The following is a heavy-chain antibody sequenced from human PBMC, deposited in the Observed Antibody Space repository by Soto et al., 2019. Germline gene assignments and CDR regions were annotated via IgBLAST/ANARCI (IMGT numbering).Heavy chain of an antibody. CDR2: IYHSGGT. Sequence: SETLSLTCAVSGYSISSGYYWGWIRQPPGKGLEWIGSIYHSGGTYYNPSLKSRVTISVDTSKNQFSLKLSSVTAADTAVYYCAREGDGAFYYYYGMDVWGQGTTVTVSS. J-gene: IGHJ6*02. V-gene: IGHV4-38-2*02. D-gene: IGHD1-26*01. CDR3: AREGDGAFYYYYGMDV. CDR1: GYSISSGYY.